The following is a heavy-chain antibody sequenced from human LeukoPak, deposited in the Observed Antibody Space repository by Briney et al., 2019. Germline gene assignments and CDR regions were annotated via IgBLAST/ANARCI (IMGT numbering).Heavy chain of an antibody. Sequence: ASVKVSCKASGYTFTSSGISWVRQAPGQGLEWMGWISTHDVNTKYAQKLQGRVTLTTDTSTSTAYMELRSLRSDDTAVYYCATDLGYCSSTTCDTFNYWGQGTLVTVSS. CDR2: ISTHDVNT. CDR3: ATDLGYCSSTTCDTFNY. V-gene: IGHV1-18*01. D-gene: IGHD2-2*01. CDR1: GYTFTSSG. J-gene: IGHJ4*02.